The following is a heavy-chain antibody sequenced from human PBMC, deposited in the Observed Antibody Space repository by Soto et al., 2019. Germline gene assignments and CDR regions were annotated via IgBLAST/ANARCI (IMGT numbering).Heavy chain of an antibody. CDR3: AREGNYYDSSGYPSPLLDY. D-gene: IGHD3-22*01. CDR2: ISYDGSNK. V-gene: IGHV3-30-3*01. J-gene: IGHJ4*02. Sequence: PGGSLRLSCAASGFTFSSYAMHWVRQAPGKGLEWVAVISYDGSNKYYADSVKGRFTISRDNSKNTLYLQMNSLRAEDTAVYYCAREGNYYDSSGYPSPLLDYWGQGTLVTVSS. CDR1: GFTFSSYA.